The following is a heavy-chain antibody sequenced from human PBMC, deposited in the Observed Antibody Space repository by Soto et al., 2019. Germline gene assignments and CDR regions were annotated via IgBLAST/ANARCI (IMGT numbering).Heavy chain of an antibody. CDR3: ARAFRDGYIDY. J-gene: IGHJ4*02. Sequence: SETLSLTCTGSGGSISSYYWSWIRQPPGKGLEWIGYIYYSGSTNYNPSLKSRVTISVDTSKNQFSLKLSSVTAADTAVYYCARAFRDGYIDYWGQGTLVTVSS. CDR1: GGSISSYY. V-gene: IGHV4-59*01. D-gene: IGHD3-3*02. CDR2: IYYSGST.